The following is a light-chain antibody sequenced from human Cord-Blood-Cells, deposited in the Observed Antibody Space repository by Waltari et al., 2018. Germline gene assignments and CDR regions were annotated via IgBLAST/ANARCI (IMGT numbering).Light chain of an antibody. CDR2: GNN. V-gene: IGLV1-44*01. CDR3: AAWDDSLNGQV. CDR1: SSNIGSNT. J-gene: IGLJ1*01. Sequence: QSVLTQPPSASGTPGQRVTISCSGTSSNIGSNTVNWYQQLPGTAPKLLIYGNNAGPSGVPYRFSRSKSGTAASLAISGHQAEEEADYYCAAWDDSLNGQVFGTGTKVTVL.